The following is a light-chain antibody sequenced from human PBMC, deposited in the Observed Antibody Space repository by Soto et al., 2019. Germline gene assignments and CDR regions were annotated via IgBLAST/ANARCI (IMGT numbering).Light chain of an antibody. Sequence: QSVLTQPPSVSAAPGQMVTISCSGSSSNIGNNYVSWYQQLPGTAPQLLIYDNDKRPSGIPDRFSGSRSGTSATLGITGLQTGDEADYYCGTWDSSLSAVVFGGGTQLTVL. J-gene: IGLJ2*01. CDR3: GTWDSSLSAVV. CDR1: SSNIGNNY. CDR2: DND. V-gene: IGLV1-51*01.